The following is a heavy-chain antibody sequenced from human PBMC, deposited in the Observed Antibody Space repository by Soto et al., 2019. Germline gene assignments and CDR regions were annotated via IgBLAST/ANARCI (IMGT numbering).Heavy chain of an antibody. CDR3: AITYCRDNSCPRDFDF. D-gene: IGHD2-21*01. CDR1: GVTFNTYT. J-gene: IGHJ4*02. CDR2: FIPILDMA. Sequence: QVQVVQSGAEVKKPESSVKVSCKPAGVTFNTYTVNWVRLAPGHGLEWMGRFIPILDMANYAQKFQDRVTITADRSTFTAYMELNSLTSDDTAVYYCAITYCRDNSCPRDFDFWGPGTLVTVSS. V-gene: IGHV1-69*02.